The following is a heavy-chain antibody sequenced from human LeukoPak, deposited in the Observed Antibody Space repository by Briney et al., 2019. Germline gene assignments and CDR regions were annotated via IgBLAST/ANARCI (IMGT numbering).Heavy chain of an antibody. CDR3: ARDGIYYDSSGYYYYFDY. V-gene: IGHV1-18*01. CDR2: ISAYNGNT. D-gene: IGHD3-22*01. Sequence: GASVKVSCKASGYTFTSYGISWVRQAPGQGLEWMGWISAYNGNTNYAQKLQGRVTMTTDTSTSTAYMELRSLISDDTAVYYCARDGIYYDSSGYYYYFDYWGQGTLVTVSS. J-gene: IGHJ4*02. CDR1: GYTFTSYG.